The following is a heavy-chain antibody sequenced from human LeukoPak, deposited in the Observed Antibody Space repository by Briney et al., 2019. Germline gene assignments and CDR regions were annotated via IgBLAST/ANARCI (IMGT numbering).Heavy chain of an antibody. CDR2: IKQDESEK. CDR1: GFTFSSYW. D-gene: IGHD3-3*01. CDR3: ARDSDTIPIGYYMDV. V-gene: IGHV3-7*01. Sequence: GSLRLSCAASGFTFSSYWMSWVRQAPGKGLEWVANIKQDESEKYYVDSVKGRFTISRDNAKNSLYLQMNSLRAEDTAVYYCARDSDTIPIGYYMDVWGKGTTVTVSS. J-gene: IGHJ6*03.